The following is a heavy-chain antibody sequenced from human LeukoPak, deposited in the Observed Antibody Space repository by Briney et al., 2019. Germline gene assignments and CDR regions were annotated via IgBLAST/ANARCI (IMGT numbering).Heavy chain of an antibody. CDR3: ARASIPYSSSVCMDV. V-gene: IGHV1-69*13. CDR2: IIPIFGTA. CDR1: GGTFSTYA. J-gene: IGHJ6*02. Sequence: ASVKVSCKASGGTFSTYAISWVRQAPGQGLEWMGGIIPIFGTANYAQKFQGRVTITADESTSTAYMELSGLRSEDTAVYYCARASIPYSSSVCMDVWGQGTTVTVSS. D-gene: IGHD6-6*01.